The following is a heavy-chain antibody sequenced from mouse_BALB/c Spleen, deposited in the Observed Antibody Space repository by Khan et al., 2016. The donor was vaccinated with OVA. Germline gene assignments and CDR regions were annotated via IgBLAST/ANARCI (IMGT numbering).Heavy chain of an antibody. CDR3: ARGGAAFYRYDGGAMDY. Sequence: QIQLVQSGPELKKPGETVRISCKASGYTFTTAGMQWVQKMPGKGLKWIGWINTHSGVPKYAEDFKGRFAFSLETSASIGYLQITNLKNEDTATYCCARGGAAFYRYDGGAMDYWGQGTSVTVSS. V-gene: IGHV9-4*02. J-gene: IGHJ4*01. CDR2: INTHSGVP. CDR1: GYTFTTAG. D-gene: IGHD2-14*01.